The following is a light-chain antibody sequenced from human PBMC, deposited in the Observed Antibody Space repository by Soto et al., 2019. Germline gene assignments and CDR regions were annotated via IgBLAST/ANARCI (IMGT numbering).Light chain of an antibody. J-gene: IGLJ2*01. CDR2: EVS. CDR1: SSDVGGYNY. CDR3: SSYTRSSTLV. V-gene: IGLV2-14*01. Sequence: QSALTQPASVSGSPGQSITISCTGTSSDVGGYNYVSWYQQYPGKAPKLMIYEVSNRPSGVSYRFSGSKSGNTASLTISGLQAEDEADYYCSSYTRSSTLVFGGGTKLTVL.